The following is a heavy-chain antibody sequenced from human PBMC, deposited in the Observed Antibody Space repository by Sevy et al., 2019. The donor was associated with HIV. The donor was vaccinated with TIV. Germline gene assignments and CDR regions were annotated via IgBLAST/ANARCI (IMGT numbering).Heavy chain of an antibody. CDR3: ARSGDDDFWSGYPTGWFDP. Sequence: SETLSLTCTVSGGSISSSSYYWGWIRQPPGKGLEWIGSIYYSGSTYYNPSLKSRVTISVDTSKNQLSLKLSSVTAAGTAVYYCARSGDDDFWSGYPTGWFDPWGQGTLVTVSS. CDR1: GGSISSSSYY. V-gene: IGHV4-39*01. J-gene: IGHJ5*02. D-gene: IGHD3-3*01. CDR2: IYYSGST.